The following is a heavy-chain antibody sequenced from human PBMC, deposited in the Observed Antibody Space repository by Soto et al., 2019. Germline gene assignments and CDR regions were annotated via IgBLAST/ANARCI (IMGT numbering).Heavy chain of an antibody. CDR1: GGTFSTFG. D-gene: IGHD3-16*01. J-gene: IGHJ4*02. CDR3: ARTAPMDAGDKYYYDF. CDR2: VIPFFGTA. Sequence: SVKVSCKTSGGTFSTFGISWVRQAPGQGLEWMGGVIPFFGTAEYSQKFEDRITITADESTNTVYMDLRSLTSEDTAIYYCARTAPMDAGDKYYYDFWGQGALVTVSS. V-gene: IGHV1-69*13.